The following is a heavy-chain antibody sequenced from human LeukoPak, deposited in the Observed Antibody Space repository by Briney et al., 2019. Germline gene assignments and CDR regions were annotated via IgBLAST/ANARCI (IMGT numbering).Heavy chain of an antibody. J-gene: IGHJ4*02. V-gene: IGHV3-21*01. CDR3: ARGRDGSQSPIDD. Sequence: GGSLRLSCAASGFTFSRYNMNWVRQAPGKGLEWGSSISSSSSYIYYADSVKGRFTISRDNAKNSLYLQMNSLRAEDTAVYYCARGRDGSQSPIDDWGQGTLVTVSS. CDR2: ISSSSSYI. CDR1: GFTFSRYN. D-gene: IGHD5-24*01.